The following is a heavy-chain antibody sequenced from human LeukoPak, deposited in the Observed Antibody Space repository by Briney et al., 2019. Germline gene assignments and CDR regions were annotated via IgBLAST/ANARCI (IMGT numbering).Heavy chain of an antibody. Sequence: SETLSLTCTVSGGSISSYYWSWIRQPAGKGLEWIGRIYTSGSTNYNPSLKSRVTMSVDTSKNQFSLKLSSVTAADTAVYYCARESPYDSSGYYLVDYFDYWGQGTLVTVSS. D-gene: IGHD3-22*01. CDR1: GGSISSYY. V-gene: IGHV4-4*07. J-gene: IGHJ4*02. CDR3: ARESPYDSSGYYLVDYFDY. CDR2: IYTSGST.